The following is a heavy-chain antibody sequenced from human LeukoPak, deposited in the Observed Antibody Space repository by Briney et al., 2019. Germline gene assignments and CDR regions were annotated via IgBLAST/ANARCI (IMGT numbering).Heavy chain of an antibody. CDR3: ARLESAAAGNRWFDP. D-gene: IGHD6-13*01. CDR2: IYHSGST. CDR1: GYSISSGYY. V-gene: IGHV4-38-2*02. J-gene: IGHJ5*02. Sequence: PSETLSLTCTVSGYSISSGYYWGWIRQPPGKGLEWIGSIYHSGSTYYNPSLKSRVTISVDTSKNQFSLTLSSVTAADTAVCYCARLESAAAGNRWFDPWGQGILVTVSS.